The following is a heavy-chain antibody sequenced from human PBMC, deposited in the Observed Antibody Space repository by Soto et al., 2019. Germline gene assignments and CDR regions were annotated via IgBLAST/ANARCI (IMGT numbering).Heavy chain of an antibody. Sequence: QLVESGGGLVKPGGSLRLSCAASGFIFSDFYMAWIRQAPGKGLEWVSYISSDGDSTYADSVKGRFTISRDNAKNSLYLQMNSLRVEDTAVYYCVRDRDRRWFDPWGQGTLVTVSS. CDR2: ISSDGDST. CDR3: VRDRDRRWFDP. J-gene: IGHJ5*02. D-gene: IGHD3-10*01. V-gene: IGHV3-11*01. CDR1: GFIFSDFY.